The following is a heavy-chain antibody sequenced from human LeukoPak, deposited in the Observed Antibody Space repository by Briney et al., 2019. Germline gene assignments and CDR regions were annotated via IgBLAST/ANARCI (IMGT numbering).Heavy chain of an antibody. CDR2: ISYDGSNK. V-gene: IGHV3-30*04. D-gene: IGHD3-22*01. CDR3: ARVKEGYDSSGSLDY. CDR1: GFTFSSYA. Sequence: GRSLRLSCAASGFTFSSYAMHWVRQARGKGLEGVAVISYDGSNKYYADSVKGRFTISRDNSKNTLYLQMNSLRAEDTAVYYCARVKEGYDSSGSLDYWAREPWSPSPQ. J-gene: IGHJ4*02.